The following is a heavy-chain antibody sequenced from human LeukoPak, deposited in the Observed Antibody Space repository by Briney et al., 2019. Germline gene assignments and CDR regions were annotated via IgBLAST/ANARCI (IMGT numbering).Heavy chain of an antibody. V-gene: IGHV3-11*05. CDR2: ISSSSSYT. CDR3: AREPIQLWLRGAFDI. J-gene: IGHJ3*02. D-gene: IGHD5-18*01. CDR1: GFTFSDYY. Sequence: GGSLRLSCAASGFTFSDYYMSWIRQAPGKGLEWVSYISSSSSYTNYADSVKGRFTISRDNAKNSLYLQMHSLRAEDTAVYYCAREPIQLWLRGAFDIWGQGTMVTVSS.